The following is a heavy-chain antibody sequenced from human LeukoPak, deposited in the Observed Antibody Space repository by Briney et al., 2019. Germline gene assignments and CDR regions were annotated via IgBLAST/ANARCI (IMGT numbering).Heavy chain of an antibody. D-gene: IGHD6-19*01. CDR3: ATGKVAGHYYYYMDV. CDR2: IIPIFGTA. V-gene: IGHV1-69*06. Sequence: GASVKVSCKASGGTFSSYAISWVRQAPGQGLEWMGGIIPIFGTANYAQKFQGRVTMTEDTSTDTAYMELSSLRSEDTAVYYCATGKVAGHYYYYMDVWGKGTTVTVSS. CDR1: GGTFSSYA. J-gene: IGHJ6*03.